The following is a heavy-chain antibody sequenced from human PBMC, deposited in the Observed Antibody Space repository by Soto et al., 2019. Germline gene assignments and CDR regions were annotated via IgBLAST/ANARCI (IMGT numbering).Heavy chain of an antibody. CDR2: INHRGST. CDR3: ARVRSGYSYGIYYFDY. Sequence: PSETLSLTCAVYGGSFSGYYWSWIRQPPGKGLEWLGEINHRGSTNYNPSRKRRVTISVDTSKNQFSPKLSSVTAADTAVYYCARVRSGYSYGIYYFDYWGQGTLVT. D-gene: IGHD5-18*01. CDR1: GGSFSGYY. J-gene: IGHJ4*02. V-gene: IGHV4-34*01.